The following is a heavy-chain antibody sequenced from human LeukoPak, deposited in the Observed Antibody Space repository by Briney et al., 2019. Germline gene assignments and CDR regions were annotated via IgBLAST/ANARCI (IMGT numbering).Heavy chain of an antibody. CDR3: ARVRTYDFLTAYPYHFYDMDV. CDR1: GFSFDSYS. J-gene: IGHJ6*02. V-gene: IGHV3-48*04. CDR2: IFSRSDTI. Sequence: GGSLRLSCAVSGFSFDSYSMSWIRQAPGKGLEWVSYIFSRSDTIYYADSVKGRFTISRDNAKNSLYLQMNSLRAEDTAVYYCARVRTYDFLTAYPYHFYDMDVWGQGTTVTVSS. D-gene: IGHD3-9*01.